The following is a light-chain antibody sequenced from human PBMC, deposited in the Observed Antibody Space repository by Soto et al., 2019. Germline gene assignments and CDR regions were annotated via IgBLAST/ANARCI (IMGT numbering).Light chain of an antibody. Sequence: EIVLTQSPATLSLSPGERATLSCRASQSVSSYLAWYQQKPGQAPRLLIYDASNRATGIPARFSGSGSGTDFTLTISSLQSEDFAVYYCRQYKNWPLTFGGGTKVDI. V-gene: IGKV3-11*01. CDR2: DAS. CDR1: QSVSSY. J-gene: IGKJ4*01. CDR3: RQYKNWPLT.